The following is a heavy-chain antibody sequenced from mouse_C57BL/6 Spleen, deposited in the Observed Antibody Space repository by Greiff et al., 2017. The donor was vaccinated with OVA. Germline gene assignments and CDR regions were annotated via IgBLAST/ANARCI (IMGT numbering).Heavy chain of an antibody. V-gene: IGHV1-26*01. CDR2: INPNNGGT. J-gene: IGHJ2*01. Sequence: VQLQQSGPELVKPGASVKISCKASGYTFTDYYMNWVKQSHGKSLEWIGDINPNNGGTSYNQKFKGKATLTVDKSSSTAYMALRSLTSEDSAVYYCARGGTTVVVPMDYWGQGTTLTVSS. D-gene: IGHD1-1*01. CDR3: ARGGTTVVVPMDY. CDR1: GYTFTDYY.